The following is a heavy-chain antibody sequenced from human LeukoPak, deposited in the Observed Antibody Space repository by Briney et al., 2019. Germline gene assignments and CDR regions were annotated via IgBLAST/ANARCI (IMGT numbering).Heavy chain of an antibody. Sequence: GGSLRPSCAASGFTLSSYAMSWVRQAPGKGLEWVSSISASGGSTNYADSVKGRFTISRDNSKNTVYLQMNSLRAEDTAVYYCAKVMKGSERLTMVRGVIIKTARLYYMDVWGKGTTVTVSS. CDR3: AKVMKGSERLTMVRGVIIKTARLYYMDV. CDR2: ISASGGST. J-gene: IGHJ6*03. CDR1: GFTLSSYA. V-gene: IGHV3-23*01. D-gene: IGHD3-10*01.